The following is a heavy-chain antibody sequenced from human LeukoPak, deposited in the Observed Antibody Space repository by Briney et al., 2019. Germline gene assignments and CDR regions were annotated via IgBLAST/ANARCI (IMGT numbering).Heavy chain of an antibody. D-gene: IGHD3-22*01. J-gene: IGHJ3*02. Sequence: GGSLRLSCAASGFTFSSYAMSWVRQAPGKGLEWVSAISGSGGSTYYANSVKGRFTISRDNSKNTLYLQMNSLRAEDTAVYYCARALTEYPMIVVVIQENAFDIWGQGTMVTVSS. V-gene: IGHV3-23*01. CDR1: GFTFSSYA. CDR3: ARALTEYPMIVVVIQENAFDI. CDR2: ISGSGGST.